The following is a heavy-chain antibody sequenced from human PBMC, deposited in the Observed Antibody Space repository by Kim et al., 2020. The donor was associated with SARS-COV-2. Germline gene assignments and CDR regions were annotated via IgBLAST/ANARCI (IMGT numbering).Heavy chain of an antibody. D-gene: IGHD2-15*01. CDR1: GGTFSSYA. Sequence: SVKVSCKASGGTFSSYAISWVRQAPGQGLEWMGGIIPIFGTANYAQKFQGRVTITADESTSTAYMELSSLRSEDTAVYYCARGTGRYCSGGSCYNYFDYWGQGTLVTVSS. CDR3: ARGTGRYCSGGSCYNYFDY. V-gene: IGHV1-69*13. J-gene: IGHJ4*02. CDR2: IIPIFGTA.